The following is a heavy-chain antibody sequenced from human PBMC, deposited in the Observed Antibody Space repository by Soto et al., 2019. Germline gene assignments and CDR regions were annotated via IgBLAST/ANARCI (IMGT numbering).Heavy chain of an antibody. D-gene: IGHD2-15*01. J-gene: IGHJ4*02. V-gene: IGHV4-31*03. CDR1: GGSISSGGYY. CDR3: AGWEGYCSGGSCHPTIPDSDY. Sequence: SETLSLTCTVSGGSISSGGYYWSWIRQHPGKGLEWIGYIYYSGSTYYNPSLKSRVTISVDTSKNQFSLKLSSVTAADTAVYYCAGWEGYCSGGSCHPTIPDSDYWGQGTLVTVSS. CDR2: IYYSGST.